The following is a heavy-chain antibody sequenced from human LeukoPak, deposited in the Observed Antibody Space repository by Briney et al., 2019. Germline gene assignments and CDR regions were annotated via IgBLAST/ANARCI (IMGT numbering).Heavy chain of an antibody. CDR2: IIPIFGTA. Sequence: SVKISCKACGGTFSSYVISWARQAPGQGLEWMGGIIPIFGTANYAQKFQGRVTITTDESTSTAYMELSSLRSEDTAVYYCARRMGSSWYPNWFDPWGQGTLVTVSS. CDR3: ARRMGSSWYPNWFDP. V-gene: IGHV1-69*05. D-gene: IGHD6-13*01. CDR1: GGTFSSYV. J-gene: IGHJ5*02.